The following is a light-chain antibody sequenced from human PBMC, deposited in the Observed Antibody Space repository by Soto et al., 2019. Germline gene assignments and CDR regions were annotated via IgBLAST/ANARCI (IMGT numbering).Light chain of an antibody. CDR1: SSDVGRYNL. J-gene: IGLJ2*01. Sequence: QSALTQPASVSGSPGQSITISCTGSSSDVGRYNLVSWYQQHPGKAPKLMIYEGSKRPSGVYNRFSGSKSGNTASLTISGLQTEDEADYYCCSYAGSSTLVVFGGGTKLTVL. V-gene: IGLV2-23*01. CDR2: EGS. CDR3: CSYAGSSTLVV.